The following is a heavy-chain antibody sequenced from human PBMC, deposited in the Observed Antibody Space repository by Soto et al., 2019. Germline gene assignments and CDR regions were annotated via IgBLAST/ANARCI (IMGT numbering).Heavy chain of an antibody. D-gene: IGHD1-26*01. CDR2: ISRSNSYI. CDR1: GFTFRSHS. CDR3: ARASTTQDYYYYMDV. V-gene: IGHV3-21*01. J-gene: IGHJ6*03. Sequence: PGGSLRLSCAASGFTFRSHSMNWVRQAPGKGLEWVSSISRSNSYIYYADSVKGRFTISRDNAENSLYLQMNSLSAEDTAVYYCARASTTQDYYYYMDVWGKGTTVTVSS.